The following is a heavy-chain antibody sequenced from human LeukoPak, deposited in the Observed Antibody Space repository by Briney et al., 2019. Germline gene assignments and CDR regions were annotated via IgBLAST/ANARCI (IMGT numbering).Heavy chain of an antibody. D-gene: IGHD3-3*01. J-gene: IGHJ4*02. CDR1: GFTFGDYV. Sequence: GGSLRLSCTASGFTFGDYVMIWFRQAPGKGLEWVGFIRSKPYGGTAEYAASVKGRFTISRDDSKSIAYLQMNSLKTEDTAVYYCTRASITIFGVVTFFDYWGQGTLVTVSS. V-gene: IGHV3-49*03. CDR3: TRASITIFGVVTFFDY. CDR2: IRSKPYGGTA.